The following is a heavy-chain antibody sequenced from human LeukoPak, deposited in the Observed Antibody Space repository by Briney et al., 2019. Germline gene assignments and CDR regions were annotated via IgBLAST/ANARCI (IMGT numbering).Heavy chain of an antibody. CDR2: IYYSGST. CDR3: ARVGQWLENGYFDY. D-gene: IGHD6-19*01. Sequence: SETLSLTCTVSGGSISSYYWSWIRQPPGKGLEWIGYIYYSGSTNYNPSLKSRVTISVDTSKNQFSLELSSVTAADTAVYYCARVGQWLENGYFDYWGQGTLVTVSS. V-gene: IGHV4-59*01. CDR1: GGSISSYY. J-gene: IGHJ4*02.